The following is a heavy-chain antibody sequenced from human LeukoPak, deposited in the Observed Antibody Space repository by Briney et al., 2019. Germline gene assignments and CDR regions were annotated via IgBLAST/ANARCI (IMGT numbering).Heavy chain of an antibody. CDR3: ARTVVAATSGFDY. J-gene: IGHJ4*02. Sequence: ASVKVSCKASGYTFTNYGISWVRQAPGQGFEWMGWISTYNGNTKYAQKVQDRVTMTTDTSTSTAYMELKSLRSDDTAVYYCARTVVAATSGFDYWGQGTLVTVSS. D-gene: IGHD2-15*01. CDR1: GYTFTNYG. CDR2: ISTYNGNT. V-gene: IGHV1-18*01.